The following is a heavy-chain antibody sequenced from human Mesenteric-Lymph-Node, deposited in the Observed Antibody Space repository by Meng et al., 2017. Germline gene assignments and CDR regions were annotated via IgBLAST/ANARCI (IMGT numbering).Heavy chain of an antibody. V-gene: IGHV1-69*06. Sequence: QVQRVQAGAEVKKPGSSVKVSCKASGGTFTYYAFTWVRHAPGQGLEWMGGIIPIFGTPYYAQRFQGRVTITADKSMTSAFLELSSLTPEDTAVYYCVRWDNTGYFFDYWGQGTLVTVSS. D-gene: IGHD3-9*01. CDR1: GGTFTYYA. CDR2: IIPIFGTP. J-gene: IGHJ4*02. CDR3: VRWDNTGYFFDY.